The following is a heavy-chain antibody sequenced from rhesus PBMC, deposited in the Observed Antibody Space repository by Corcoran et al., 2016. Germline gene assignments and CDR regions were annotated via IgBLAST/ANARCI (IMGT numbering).Heavy chain of an antibody. Sequence: EMQLVESGGGLVQPGGSLRLSCAASGFPFRDHSMEWFRQAPWRGPSWVVVIRNKAKGGTAEYAASVKGRFNISRDDSKNVTYMQMNGLKTEDTAVYYCTALTGGLDYWCQGVLVTVSS. CDR2: IRNKAKGGTA. D-gene: IGHD1-26*01. CDR1: GFPFRDHS. J-gene: IGHJ4*01. V-gene: IGHV3-116*01. CDR3: TALTGGLDY.